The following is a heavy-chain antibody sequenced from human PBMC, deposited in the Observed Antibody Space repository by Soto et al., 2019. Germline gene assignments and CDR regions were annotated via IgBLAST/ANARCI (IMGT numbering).Heavy chain of an antibody. V-gene: IGHV4-30-2*01. D-gene: IGHD5-12*01. Sequence: QLQMQESGSGLVKPSQTLSLTCAVSGGSISSGGYSWSWIRQPPGKGLEWIGYIYHSGSTYYNPSLQSRVTISVDRSKNQFSLKLSSVTAADMAVYYCAAGGGLPRYYWGQGTLVTVSS. CDR2: IYHSGST. J-gene: IGHJ4*02. CDR1: GGSISSGGYS. CDR3: AAGGGLPRYY.